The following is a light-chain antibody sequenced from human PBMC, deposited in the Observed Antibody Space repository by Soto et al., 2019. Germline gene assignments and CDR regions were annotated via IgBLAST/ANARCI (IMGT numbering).Light chain of an antibody. CDR3: CSYAGSSSLV. CDR2: DVS. Sequence: QSVLTQPRSVSGSPGQSVTISCTGTSSDVGGYNYVSWYQEQPGKAPKLMIYDVSKRPSGVPDRFSGSKSGNTASLTVSGLQAEDEADYYCCSYAGSSSLVFGGVTKLTVL. CDR1: SSDVGGYNY. J-gene: IGLJ2*01. V-gene: IGLV2-11*01.